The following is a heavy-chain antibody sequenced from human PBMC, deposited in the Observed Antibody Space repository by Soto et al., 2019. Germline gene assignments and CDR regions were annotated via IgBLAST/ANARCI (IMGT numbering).Heavy chain of an antibody. J-gene: IGHJ6*02. V-gene: IGHV3-30*18. D-gene: IGHD1-1*01. CDR2: ISYDGSEK. CDR3: AKDLYLGYNYRPHYYYYYGLAV. Sequence: QVQLVESGGGVVQPGRSLRLSCAASGFTFSSYGMHWVRQAPGKGLEWVAVISYDGSEKYYADSVKGRFTISRDNSKNTLYLQMNSLRAEDKAVYYCAKDLYLGYNYRPHYYYYYGLAVWGQGTTVTVSS. CDR1: GFTFSSYG.